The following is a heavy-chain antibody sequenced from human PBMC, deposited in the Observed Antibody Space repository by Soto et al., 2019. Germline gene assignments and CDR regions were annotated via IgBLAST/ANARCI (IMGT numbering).Heavy chain of an antibody. V-gene: IGHV4-59*01. CDR2: IYYTGST. CDR3: ARPSLAVTWGPFDY. D-gene: IGHD6-19*01. CDR1: GGSISAYY. J-gene: IGHJ4*02. Sequence: PSETLSLTCTVSGGSISAYYWNWVRQPPGKGLEWIGNIYYTGSTNYNPSLKSRVTISVDTSKNQFSLKLSSVTAADTAVYYCARPSLAVTWGPFDYWGQGTLVTVSS.